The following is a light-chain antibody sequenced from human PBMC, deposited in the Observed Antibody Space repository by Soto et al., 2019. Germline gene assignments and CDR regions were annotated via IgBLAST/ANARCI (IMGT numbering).Light chain of an antibody. CDR1: QSLLHSNGYTY. CDR2: LGF. CDR3: MQSLQTPLT. J-gene: IGKJ4*01. Sequence: DIVMTQSPRSLPVTPGESASISCKSSQSLLHSNGYTYLDWYLQKPGQSPQLLIYLGFNRASGVPDRFSGSGSGADFTLKISSVEAEDVGVYYCMQSLQTPLTFGGGTKVEIK. V-gene: IGKV2-28*01.